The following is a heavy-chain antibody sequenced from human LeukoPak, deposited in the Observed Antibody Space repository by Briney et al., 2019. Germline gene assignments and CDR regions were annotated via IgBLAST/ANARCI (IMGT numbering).Heavy chain of an antibody. J-gene: IGHJ3*02. CDR2: IYYSGST. CDR3: ASGYCGGACQLGGVDM. D-gene: IGHD2-21*02. V-gene: IGHV4-39*07. Sequence: SETLSLTCTVSGGSISSSSYYWGWIRQPPGKGLEWIGSIYYSGSTYHNPSLKSRVTISVDTSKNQFSLKLSSVTAADTAVYYCASGYCGGACQLGGVDMWGQGTMVTVSS. CDR1: GGSISSSSYY.